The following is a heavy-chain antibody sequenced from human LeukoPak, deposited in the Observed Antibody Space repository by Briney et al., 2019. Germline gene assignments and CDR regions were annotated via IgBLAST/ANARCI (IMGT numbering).Heavy chain of an antibody. CDR1: GFTFTNYW. V-gene: IGHV3-7*03. CDR2: IDHAGSEK. Sequence: GGSLRLSCAASGFTFTNYWMSWVRQTPGKGLEWVANIDHAGSEKYYVDSLKGRFTISRDNAKNSLSLQMNSLRAEDTAVYYCAKDRDRLRSTTSFDYWGQGTLVTVSS. CDR3: AKDRDRLRSTTSFDY. J-gene: IGHJ4*02. D-gene: IGHD4-17*01.